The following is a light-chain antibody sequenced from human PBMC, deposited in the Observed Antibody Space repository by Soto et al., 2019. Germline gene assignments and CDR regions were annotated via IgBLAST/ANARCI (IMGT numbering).Light chain of an antibody. Sequence: DMQMTQSPSSRSASGGDMVTITVRASQTISTYLKWYQQKPEKAPKLLIYATFSLQSGVPSRFSGSGSGTDFTLPISSLQPEDFATYYCQQTFIAPITFGQGTRLEI. V-gene: IGKV1-39*01. CDR3: QQTFIAPIT. CDR1: QTISTY. CDR2: ATF. J-gene: IGKJ5*01.